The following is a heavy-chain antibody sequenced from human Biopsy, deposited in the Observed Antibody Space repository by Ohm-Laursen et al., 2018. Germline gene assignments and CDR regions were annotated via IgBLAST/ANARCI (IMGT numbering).Heavy chain of an antibody. CDR1: GESFNGYY. D-gene: IGHD1-14*01. Sequence: TLSLTCALYGESFNGYYWSWIRQTPGKGLEWIGEINHSGRTNYNPSLKSRVTMSVDTSKNKFSLRVSSVTAADTAVYYCARDRDRRGWFDPWGQGTLVTVSS. CDR3: ARDRDRRGWFDP. V-gene: IGHV4-34*01. J-gene: IGHJ5*02. CDR2: INHSGRT.